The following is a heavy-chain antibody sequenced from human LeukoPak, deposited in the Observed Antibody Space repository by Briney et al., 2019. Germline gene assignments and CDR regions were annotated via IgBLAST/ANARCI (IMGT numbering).Heavy chain of an antibody. D-gene: IGHD3-22*01. J-gene: IGHJ5*02. Sequence: GGSLRLSCAASGFTFSSYSMNWVRQAPGKGLEWVSSISSSSSYIYYADSVKGRFTISRDNAKNSLYLQMNSLRAEDTAVYYCARDPFYYDSSGYHLWGQGTLVTVSS. CDR3: ARDPFYYDSSGYHL. V-gene: IGHV3-21*01. CDR1: GFTFSSYS. CDR2: ISSSSSYI.